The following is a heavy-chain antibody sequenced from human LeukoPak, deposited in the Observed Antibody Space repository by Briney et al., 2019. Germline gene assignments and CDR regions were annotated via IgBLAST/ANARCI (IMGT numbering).Heavy chain of an antibody. V-gene: IGHV1-8*01. CDR3: ARGGGKVGATIRDYYYYGMDV. CDR2: MNPNSGNT. D-gene: IGHD1-26*01. Sequence: ASVKVSCKASGYTFTSYDINWVRQATGQGLEWMGWMNPNSGNTHYAQKFQGRATVTTDTSTSTAYMELRSLRSDDTAVYYCARGGGKVGATIRDYYYYGMDVWGQGTTVTVSS. CDR1: GYTFTSYD. J-gene: IGHJ6*02.